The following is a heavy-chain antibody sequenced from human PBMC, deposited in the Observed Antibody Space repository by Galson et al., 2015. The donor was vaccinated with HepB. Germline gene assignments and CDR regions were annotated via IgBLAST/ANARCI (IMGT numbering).Heavy chain of an antibody. CDR3: ARGLYDFWNRYYYFDL. D-gene: IGHD3-3*01. Sequence: SLRLSCAASGFTFSSYAMNWVRQAPGKGLEWVANIKHDGTEKYSVDSVKGRFTVSRDNAKNSLYLQMNSLRAEDTAVYYCARGLYDFWNRYYYFDLWGRGTQVTVSS. J-gene: IGHJ2*01. V-gene: IGHV3-7*03. CDR2: IKHDGTEK. CDR1: GFTFSSYA.